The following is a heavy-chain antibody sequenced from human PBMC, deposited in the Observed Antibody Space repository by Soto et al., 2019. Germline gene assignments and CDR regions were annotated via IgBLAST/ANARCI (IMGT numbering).Heavy chain of an antibody. CDR2: IYSGGST. Sequence: GGSLRLSCAASGFTVSSNYMSWVRQAPGKGLEWVSVIYSGGSTYYAASVKGRFTISRDNSKNTLYLQMNSLRAEDTAVYYCARAAGRDSSGYYYVYALGYWGQGTLVTVSS. V-gene: IGHV3-53*01. D-gene: IGHD3-22*01. CDR1: GFTVSSNY. CDR3: ARAAGRDSSGYYYVYALGY. J-gene: IGHJ4*02.